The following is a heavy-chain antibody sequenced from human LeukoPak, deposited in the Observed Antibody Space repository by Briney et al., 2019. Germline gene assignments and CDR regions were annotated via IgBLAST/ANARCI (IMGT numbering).Heavy chain of an antibody. Sequence: GASVKVSCKASGYTFTSYGITWVRQAPGQGLEWMGWISAYNGNTHFAQKVQGRVTMTTDTSTSTAYMELRSLRSDDTAVYYCARDLKRGYSSGRYSWGTGSSNDYWGQGTLVTVSS. CDR2: ISAYNGNT. CDR1: GYTFTSYG. V-gene: IGHV1-18*01. D-gene: IGHD6-19*01. CDR3: ARDLKRGYSSGRYSWGTGSSNDY. J-gene: IGHJ4*02.